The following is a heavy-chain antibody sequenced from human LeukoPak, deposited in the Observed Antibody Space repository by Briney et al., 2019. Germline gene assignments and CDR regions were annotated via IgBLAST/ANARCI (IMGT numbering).Heavy chain of an antibody. CDR3: ARDLAARTSDY. CDR1: GFTFSDYY. Sequence: PGGSLRPSCAASGFTFSDYYMSWIRQAPGKGLEWVAYISSSSSYTNYADSVKGRFTISRDNAKNSLYLQMNSLRAEDTAVYYCARDLAARTSDYWGQGTLVTVSS. J-gene: IGHJ4*02. CDR2: ISSSSSYT. V-gene: IGHV3-11*06. D-gene: IGHD6-6*01.